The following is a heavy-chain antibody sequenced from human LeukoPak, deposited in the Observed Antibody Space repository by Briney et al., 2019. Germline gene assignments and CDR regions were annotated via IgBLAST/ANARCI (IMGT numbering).Heavy chain of an antibody. Sequence: SQTLSLTCAISGDSVSSNRATWNWIRQSPSRGLEWLGRTYYRSKWYDEYAESLKSRMTINPDPSKNQFSLQLNSVTPEDTAVYYCARRDSSSGAMDGWGQGTTVTVSS. V-gene: IGHV6-1*01. D-gene: IGHD6-6*01. CDR1: GDSVSSNRAT. CDR2: TYYRSKWYD. J-gene: IGHJ6*02. CDR3: ARRDSSSGAMDG.